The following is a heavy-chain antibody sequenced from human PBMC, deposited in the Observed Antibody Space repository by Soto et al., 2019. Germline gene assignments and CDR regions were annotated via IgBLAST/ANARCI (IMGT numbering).Heavy chain of an antibody. CDR1: SGSISSTNYY. Sequence: SETLSLTCTVSSGSISSTNYYWGWLRQPPGKGLEWIGTIYYRGRTYYNPSLKSRVTILVDTSKNQFSLNLGPVTAADTAVYYCARSVITWAIPNWLDRWGQGTRVIVSS. CDR3: ARSVITWAIPNWLDR. CDR2: IYYRGRT. J-gene: IGHJ5*02. V-gene: IGHV4-39*01. D-gene: IGHD3-16*02.